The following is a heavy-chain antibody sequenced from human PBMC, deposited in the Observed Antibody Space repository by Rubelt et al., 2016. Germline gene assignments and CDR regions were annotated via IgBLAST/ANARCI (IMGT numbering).Heavy chain of an antibody. Sequence: PGDSVKVSCKASGYTFSSYAIHWVRQAPGQGLEWMGWISAYNGNTNYAQKLQGRVTMTTDTSTSTAYMELRSLRSDDTAVYYCARSSVTMVRGVIFWFDPWGQGTLVTVSS. CDR3: ARSSVTMVRGVIFWFDP. CDR2: ISAYNGNT. V-gene: IGHV1-18*01. D-gene: IGHD3-10*01. CDR1: GYTFSSYA. J-gene: IGHJ5*02.